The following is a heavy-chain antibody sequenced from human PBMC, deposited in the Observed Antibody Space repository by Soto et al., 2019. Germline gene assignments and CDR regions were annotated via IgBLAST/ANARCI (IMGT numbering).Heavy chain of an antibody. CDR1: GGSMNTNTYY. V-gene: IGHV4-39*02. CDR2: MSRSGST. CDR3: VGHLHARGGGHLPD. D-gene: IGHD3-10*01. J-gene: IGHJ4*02. Sequence: SETLSLTCAVSGGSMNTNTYYWRWIRQPPGQGLEWIGSMSRSGSTHYHPSLKSRLTISLDMSKNHFSLDLRSVTAADTAVFYCVGHLHARGGGHLPDWGQGTPVTVYS.